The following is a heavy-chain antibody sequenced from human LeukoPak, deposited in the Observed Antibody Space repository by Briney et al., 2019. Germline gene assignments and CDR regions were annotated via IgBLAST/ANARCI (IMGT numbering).Heavy chain of an antibody. J-gene: IGHJ3*02. D-gene: IGHD3-10*01. Sequence: ASVKVSCKASGGTFSSYAISWVRQAPGQGLEWMGGIIPIFGTANYAQKFQGRVTITADKSTSTAYMELSSLRSEDTAVYYCARPITRHFPHAFDIWGQGTMVTVSS. CDR1: GGTFSSYA. V-gene: IGHV1-69*06. CDR2: IIPIFGTA. CDR3: ARPITRHFPHAFDI.